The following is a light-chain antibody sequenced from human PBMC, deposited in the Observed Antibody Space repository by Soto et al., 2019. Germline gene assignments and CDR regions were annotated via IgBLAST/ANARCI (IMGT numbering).Light chain of an antibody. V-gene: IGKV1-5*03. CDR1: QTISSW. CDR2: KAS. J-gene: IGKJ1*01. Sequence: DIQMTQSPSTLSGSVGDRVTITCRASQTISSWLAWYQQKPGKAPKRLIYKASTLKSGVASRFCGSGSGTEFSLTISSLHPGDFATHYCQHFKIYSEAFGQGTKVEL. CDR3: QHFKIYSEA.